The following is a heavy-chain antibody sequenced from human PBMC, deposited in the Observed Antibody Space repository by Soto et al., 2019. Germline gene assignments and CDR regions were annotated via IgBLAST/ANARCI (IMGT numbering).Heavy chain of an antibody. D-gene: IGHD4-4*01. J-gene: IGHJ6*02. CDR2: INAGNGNT. V-gene: IGHV1-3*05. Sequence: QVQLVQSGAEEKKPGASVKVSCKASGYTFTSYAMHWVRKAPGQRLEWMGWINAGNGNTKYSQKFQGRVTLTRDTSASTAYMGLSSLRSEDTAVYYCASNHLVTTPYGMDVWGQGTTVTFSS. CDR3: ASNHLVTTPYGMDV. CDR1: GYTFTSYA.